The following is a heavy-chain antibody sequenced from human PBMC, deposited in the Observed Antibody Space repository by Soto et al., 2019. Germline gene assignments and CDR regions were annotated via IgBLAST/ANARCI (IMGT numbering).Heavy chain of an antibody. CDR1: GGSISSGDYY. V-gene: IGHV4-30-4*08. D-gene: IGHD3-3*01. CDR2: IYFTGST. J-gene: IGHJ5*02. Sequence: PSETLSLTCTVSGGSISSGDYYWSWVRQPPGKGLEWIGSIYFTGSTYYNPSLKSRVIISADTSNDKFFLKVTSVTAADTAVYFCARAVLSGFCWFAPWGQGALVTVSS. CDR3: ARAVLSGFCWFAP.